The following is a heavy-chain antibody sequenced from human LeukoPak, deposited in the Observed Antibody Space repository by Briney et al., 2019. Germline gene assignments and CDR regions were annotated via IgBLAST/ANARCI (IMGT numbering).Heavy chain of an antibody. D-gene: IGHD3-22*01. V-gene: IGHV3-30*18. CDR3: AKNDDNSGYRPLDY. CDR1: GFTFSTYG. J-gene: IGHJ4*02. CDR2: MSYDGSNK. Sequence: GRSLRLSCAASGFTFSTYGMHWVRQAPGKGLEWVAIMSYDGSNKYYTDSVKGRFTISRDNSRNMLYLQMNSLRAEDTAVYYCAKNDDNSGYRPLDYWGQGTLLTVSS.